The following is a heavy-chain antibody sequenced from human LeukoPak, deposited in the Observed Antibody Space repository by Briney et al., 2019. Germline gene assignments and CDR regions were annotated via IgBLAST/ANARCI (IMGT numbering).Heavy chain of an antibody. CDR2: ISSSGGST. V-gene: IGHV3-23*01. Sequence: GGSLRLSCAASGFTFSSYAMSWVRQAPGKGLEWVSAISSSGGSTYYADSVKGRFTISRDNSKNTLYLQMNSLRAEDTAVYYCAKVLDVEYYDFWSGYYTVGAFDYWGQGTLVTVSS. J-gene: IGHJ4*02. CDR3: AKVLDVEYYDFWSGYYTVGAFDY. CDR1: GFTFSSYA. D-gene: IGHD3-3*01.